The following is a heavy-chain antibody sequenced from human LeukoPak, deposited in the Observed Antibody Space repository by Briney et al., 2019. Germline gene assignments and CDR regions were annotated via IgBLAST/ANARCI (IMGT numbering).Heavy chain of an antibody. Sequence: PSETLSLTCAVYGGSFSGYYWSWIRQPPGKGLEWIGEINHSRSTHYNPSLKSRVTISVDTSKNQFSLKLSSVTAADTAVYYCARRLGRNLGERFYYYYQLDVWGKGTTVTVSS. J-gene: IGHJ6*03. CDR3: ARRLGRNLGERFYYYYQLDV. CDR1: GGSFSGYY. D-gene: IGHD3-10*01. CDR2: INHSRST. V-gene: IGHV4-34*01.